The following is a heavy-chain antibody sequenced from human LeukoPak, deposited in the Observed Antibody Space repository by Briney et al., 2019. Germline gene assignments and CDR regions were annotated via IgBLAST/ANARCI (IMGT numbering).Heavy chain of an antibody. CDR1: GGSISTFF. D-gene: IGHD3-22*01. CDR3: ARDLHHYDGSAGY. V-gene: IGHV4-59*01. CDR2: VYYTGST. Sequence: SETLSLTCTVSGGSISTFFWSWIRQPPGKGLEWIGYVYYTGSTNYNPSLKSRVTISVDTSKNQFSLKVNSVTAADTAVYYCARDLHHYDGSAGYWGQGALVTVSS. J-gene: IGHJ4*02.